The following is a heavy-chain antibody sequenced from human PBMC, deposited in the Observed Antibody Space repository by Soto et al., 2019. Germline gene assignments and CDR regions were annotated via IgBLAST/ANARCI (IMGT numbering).Heavy chain of an antibody. CDR3: ARAAPYYDFWSGYYIYYYYYYMDV. CDR1: GFTFSTYD. Sequence: PGGSLRLSCTTSGFTFSTYDMHWVRQGAGKGLEWVSGIIVAGDTFYPDSGKGRFTISRDNAKNSLYLQMNSLRAEDTAVYYCARAAPYYDFWSGYYIYYYYYYMDVWGKGTTVTVSS. J-gene: IGHJ6*03. V-gene: IGHV3-13*01. D-gene: IGHD3-3*01. CDR2: IIVAGDT.